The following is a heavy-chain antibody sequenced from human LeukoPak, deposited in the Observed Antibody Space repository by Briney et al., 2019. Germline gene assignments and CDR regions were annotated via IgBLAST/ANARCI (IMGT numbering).Heavy chain of an antibody. D-gene: IGHD3-9*01. CDR1: SGSLSGYY. J-gene: IGHJ4*02. CDR3: ARGPPYYDILTGYYPAHYFDY. CDR2: INHSGST. V-gene: IGHV4-34*01. Sequence: SETLSLTCAVYSGSLSGYYWSWIRQPPGKGLEWIGEINHSGSTNYNPSLKSRVTISVDTSKNQFSLKLSSVTAADTAVYYCARGPPYYDILTGYYPAHYFDYWGQGTLVTVSS.